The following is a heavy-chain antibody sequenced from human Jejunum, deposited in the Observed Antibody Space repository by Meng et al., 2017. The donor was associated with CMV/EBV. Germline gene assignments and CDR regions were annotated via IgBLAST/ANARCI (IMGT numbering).Heavy chain of an antibody. CDR3: ARDGGLDCGGDCYFDH. J-gene: IGHJ4*02. Sequence: QLQDSGPGLVTSSETLSLICTVSGVSIRSYNWSWIRLPAGKGLEWIGRIYTSGSTNYNPSLKSRVTMSLDTPKNQFSLKLTSVTAADTALYFCARDGGLDCGGDCYFDHWGQGILVTVSS. V-gene: IGHV4-4*07. D-gene: IGHD2-21*02. CDR1: GVSIRSYN. CDR2: IYTSGST.